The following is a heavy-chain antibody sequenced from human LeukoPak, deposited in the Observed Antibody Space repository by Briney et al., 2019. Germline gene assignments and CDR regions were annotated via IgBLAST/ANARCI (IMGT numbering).Heavy chain of an antibody. J-gene: IGHJ4*02. CDR1: GYTFTSYD. V-gene: IGHV1-8*01. CDR3: ASLRRGAAGTSYYFDD. CDR2: MNPNSGNT. D-gene: IGHD6-13*01. Sequence: GASVKVSCKASGYTFTSYDINWVRQATGQGLEWMGWMNPNSGNTGYAQKFQGRVTMTRNTSISTAYMELSSLRSEDTAVYYCASLRRGAAGTSYYFDDWGQGTLVTVSS.